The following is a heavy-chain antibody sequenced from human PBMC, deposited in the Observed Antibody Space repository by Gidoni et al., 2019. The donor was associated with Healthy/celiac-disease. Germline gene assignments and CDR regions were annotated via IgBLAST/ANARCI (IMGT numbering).Heavy chain of an antibody. CDR2: IYWNDDK. Sequence: QITLKESGPTLVKPTQTLTLTCTFSGFSLSTSGVGVGWIRQPPGKALEWLALIYWNDDKRYSPSLKSRLTITKDTSKNQVVLTMTNMDPVDTATYYCAHSRQMYYDFWSGYSLWGQGTLVTVSS. J-gene: IGHJ4*02. V-gene: IGHV2-5*01. D-gene: IGHD3-3*01. CDR1: GFSLSTSGVG. CDR3: AHSRQMYYDFWSGYSL.